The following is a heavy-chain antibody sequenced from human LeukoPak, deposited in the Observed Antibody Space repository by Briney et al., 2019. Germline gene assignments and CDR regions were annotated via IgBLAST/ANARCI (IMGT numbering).Heavy chain of an antibody. CDR2: IYYSGST. J-gene: IGHJ5*02. Sequence: PSQTLSLTCTVSGGSISSGDYYWSWIRQPPGKGLEWIGYIYYSGSTYYNPSLKSRVTISIQPSKNQFSLKLTSVTAADTAVYYCAGDYGDLLTGIRFDTWGQGTLVTVSS. D-gene: IGHD4-17*01. V-gene: IGHV4-30-4*01. CDR3: AGDYGDLLTGIRFDT. CDR1: GGSISSGDYY.